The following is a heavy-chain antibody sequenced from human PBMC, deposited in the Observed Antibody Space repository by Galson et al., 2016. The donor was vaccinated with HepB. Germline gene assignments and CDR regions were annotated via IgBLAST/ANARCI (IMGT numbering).Heavy chain of an antibody. J-gene: IGHJ6*02. D-gene: IGHD1/OR15-1a*01. V-gene: IGHV1-18*01. CDR2: ISAFNGNT. CDR1: GYTFATYG. Sequence: SVKVSCKAFGYTFATYGFNWVRQAPGQGLERMGWISAFNGNTNYLPKLQGRVTMTTDASTSTAFMELRSLRSDDTAVYYCARTEEGTPIGMDVWGQGTTIIVSS. CDR3: ARTEEGTPIGMDV.